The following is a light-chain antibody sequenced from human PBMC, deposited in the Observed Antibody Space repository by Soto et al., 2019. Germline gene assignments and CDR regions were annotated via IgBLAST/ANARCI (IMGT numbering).Light chain of an antibody. Sequence: IVFTQAPATLSLSPWERATLSCRASQSGSSYLAWYQQKHGPSPRLLIYGASSRATGVPTRFSGSGSGTDLTLNISSLQPEDGAVDECQQRNNWPWTFGQGTKVDIK. CDR1: QSGSSY. CDR3: QQRNNWPWT. V-gene: IGKV3-11*01. CDR2: GAS. J-gene: IGKJ1*01.